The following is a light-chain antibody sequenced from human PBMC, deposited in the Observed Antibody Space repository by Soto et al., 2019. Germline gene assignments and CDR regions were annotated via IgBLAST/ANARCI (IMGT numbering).Light chain of an antibody. CDR3: AAWDDNVDGVL. CDR1: SSNVGTNT. J-gene: IGLJ2*01. CDR2: SNN. V-gene: IGLV1-44*01. Sequence: QAVVTQPPSASGTPGQRVTISCSGSSSNVGTNTVNWYQLLPGAAPKVRVYSNNQRPSGVPDRFSGSKSGTSASLAISGLQSEDEADYYCAAWDDNVDGVLFGGGTQLTVL.